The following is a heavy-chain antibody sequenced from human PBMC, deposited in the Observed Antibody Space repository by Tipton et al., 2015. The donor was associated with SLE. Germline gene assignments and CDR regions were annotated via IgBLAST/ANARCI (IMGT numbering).Heavy chain of an antibody. CDR3: ARDRPLNYYYFGMDV. Sequence: SLRLSCAASGFTFDDYAMHWVRQAPGKGLEWVSGITWNGDNMGFADSVKGRFTISRDNAKNSLYLQMDSLRAEDTAVYYCARDRPLNYYYFGMDVWGQGTTVTVSS. V-gene: IGHV3-9*01. CDR1: GFTFDDYA. CDR2: ITWNGDNM. J-gene: IGHJ6*02.